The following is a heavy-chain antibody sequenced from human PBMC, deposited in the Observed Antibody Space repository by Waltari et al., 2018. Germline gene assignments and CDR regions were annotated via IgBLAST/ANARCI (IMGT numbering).Heavy chain of an antibody. V-gene: IGHV3-30*16. CDR3: ARAAKPYSSSWYVDY. D-gene: IGHD6-13*01. CDR1: GFTFRSYA. J-gene: IGHJ4*02. Sequence: QVQLVESGGGVVQPGRSLRPSCAASGFTFRSYALPGVRQDPGKGLEWVAVISYDGSNKYYADSVKGRFTISRDNSKNTLYLQMNSLRAEDTAVYYCARAAKPYSSSWYVDYWGQGTLVTVSS. CDR2: ISYDGSNK.